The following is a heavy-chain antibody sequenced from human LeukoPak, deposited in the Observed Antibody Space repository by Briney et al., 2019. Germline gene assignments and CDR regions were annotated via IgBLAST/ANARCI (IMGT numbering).Heavy chain of an antibody. CDR3: AKDDAWLQYGD. J-gene: IGHJ4*02. Sequence: GGSLRLSCAASGFTFSSYEMNWVRQAPGKGLEWVSYISSSGSTIYYADSVKGRFTISRDNAKNSLYLHMNSLRPEDTAVYYCAKDDAWLQYGDWGRGTLVTVSS. D-gene: IGHD5-24*01. V-gene: IGHV3-48*03. CDR1: GFTFSSYE. CDR2: ISSSGSTI.